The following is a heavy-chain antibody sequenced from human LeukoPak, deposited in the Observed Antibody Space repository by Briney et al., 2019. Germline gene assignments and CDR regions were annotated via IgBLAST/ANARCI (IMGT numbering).Heavy chain of an antibody. CDR2: IGGRGGST. Sequence: GGSLRLSCAASGFRFSDFTMTWVRQAPGKGPEWVSAIGGRGGSTYYADSLGGRFTISRDNSKDMVYLHMNSLKVEDTATYYCGKEGGAWGQGTKVTVSS. J-gene: IGHJ5*02. D-gene: IGHD3-16*01. CDR3: GKEGGA. V-gene: IGHV3-23*01. CDR1: GFRFSDFT.